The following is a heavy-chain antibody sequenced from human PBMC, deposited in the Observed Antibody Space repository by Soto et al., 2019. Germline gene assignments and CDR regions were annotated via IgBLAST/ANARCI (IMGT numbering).Heavy chain of an antibody. J-gene: IGHJ5*02. CDR2: IKSKTDGGTT. CDR3: TSLGYCSGGSCSWVDWFDP. Sequence: GGSLRLSCAASGFTFSNAWMNWVRQAPGKGLEWVGRIKSKTDGGTTDYAAPVKGRFSISRDDSKNTLYLQMNSLKTEDTAVYYCTSLGYCSGGSCSWVDWFDPWGQGTLVTVSS. V-gene: IGHV3-15*07. CDR1: GFTFSNAW. D-gene: IGHD2-15*01.